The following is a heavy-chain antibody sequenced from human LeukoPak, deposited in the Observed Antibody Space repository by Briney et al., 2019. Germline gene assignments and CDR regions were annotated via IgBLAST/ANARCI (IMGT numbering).Heavy chain of an antibody. D-gene: IGHD2-15*01. CDR3: ARELPSDL. V-gene: IGHV3-9*01. CDR1: GFTFDDYA. Sequence: PGGSLRLSCAASGFTFDDYAMHWVRQAPGKGLEWVSGISWNSGSIGYADSVKGRFTISRDNAKNSLYLQMNSLRAEDTALYYCARELPSDLWGKGTTVTVSS. CDR2: ISWNSGSI. J-gene: IGHJ6*04.